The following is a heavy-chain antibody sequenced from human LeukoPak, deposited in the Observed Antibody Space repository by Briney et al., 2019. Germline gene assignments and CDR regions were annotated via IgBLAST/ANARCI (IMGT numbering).Heavy chain of an antibody. J-gene: IGHJ4*02. Sequence: SETLSLTCTVSGGSISSYYWSWIRQPPGKGLEWIGYIYYSGSTNYNPSLKSRVTISVDTSKNQFSLKLSSVTAADTAVYYCARENYYDSSGYPIPDYWGQGTLVTVSS. CDR2: IYYSGST. CDR3: ARENYYDSSGYPIPDY. V-gene: IGHV4-59*01. CDR1: GGSISSYY. D-gene: IGHD3-22*01.